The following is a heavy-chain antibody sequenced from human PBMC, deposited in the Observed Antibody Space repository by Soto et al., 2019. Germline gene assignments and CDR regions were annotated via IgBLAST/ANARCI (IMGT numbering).Heavy chain of an antibody. CDR2: ISYDGSNK. CDR3: ARPLWRDDYNWGYFDL. Sequence: QVQLVESGGGVVQPGRSLRLSCAASGFTFSSYAMHWVRQAPGKGLEWVAVISYDGSNKYYADSVKGRFTISRDNTNNTRYLQMNSLRFEGTAVYYCARPLWRDDYNWGYFDLWGRGTMVTVSS. J-gene: IGHJ2*01. V-gene: IGHV3-30-3*01. CDR1: GFTFSSYA. D-gene: IGHD4-4*01.